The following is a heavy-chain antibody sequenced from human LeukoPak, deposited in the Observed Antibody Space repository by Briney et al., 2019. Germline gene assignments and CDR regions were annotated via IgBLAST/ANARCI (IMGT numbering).Heavy chain of an antibody. CDR3: GCGYSYGYVPLFDY. Sequence: SETLSLTCTVPGGSISSSSYYWGWIRQPPGKGLEWIGSIYYSGSTYYNPSLKSRVTISVDTSKNQFSLKPSSVTAADTAVYYCGCGYSYGYVPLFDYWGQGTLVTVSS. CDR2: IYYSGST. J-gene: IGHJ4*02. D-gene: IGHD5-18*01. V-gene: IGHV4-39*01. CDR1: GGSISSSSYY.